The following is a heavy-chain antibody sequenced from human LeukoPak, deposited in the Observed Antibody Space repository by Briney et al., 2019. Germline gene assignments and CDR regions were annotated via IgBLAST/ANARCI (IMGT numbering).Heavy chain of an antibody. Sequence: ASVKVSCKATGYTFTGYYMHWVRQAPGQGLEWMGWINPNSGGTNYAQKFQGGVTMTRDTSITTAYMELSSLRSDDTAVYYCARDVGEYCSSTNCYASHYWGQGTLVTVSS. V-gene: IGHV1-2*02. D-gene: IGHD2-2*01. J-gene: IGHJ4*02. CDR1: GYTFTGYY. CDR2: INPNSGGT. CDR3: ARDVGEYCSSTNCYASHY.